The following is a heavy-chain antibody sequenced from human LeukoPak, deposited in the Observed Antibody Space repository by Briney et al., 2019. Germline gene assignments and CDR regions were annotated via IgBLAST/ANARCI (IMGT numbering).Heavy chain of an antibody. CDR1: GGSISSGGYY. D-gene: IGHD6-13*01. V-gene: IGHV4-61*08. Sequence: PSETLSLTCTVSGGSISSGGYYWSWIRQPPGKGLEWIGYIYYSGSTNYNPSLKSRVTISVDTSKNQFSLKLSSVTAADTAVYYCARDSGIAAAQYYYGMDVWGQGTTVTVSS. J-gene: IGHJ6*02. CDR3: ARDSGIAAAQYYYGMDV. CDR2: IYYSGST.